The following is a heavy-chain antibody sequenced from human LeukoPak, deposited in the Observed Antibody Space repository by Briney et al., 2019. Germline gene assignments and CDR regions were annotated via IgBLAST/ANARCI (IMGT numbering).Heavy chain of an antibody. Sequence: ASVKVSCTASGYTFTGYYMHWVRQAPGQGLEWMGWINPNSGGTNYAQKFQGWVTMTRDTSISTAYMELSRLRSDDTAVYYCARARPIVATISPFDYWGQGTLVTVSS. J-gene: IGHJ4*02. CDR2: INPNSGGT. CDR3: ARARPIVATISPFDY. V-gene: IGHV1-2*04. D-gene: IGHD5-12*01. CDR1: GYTFTGYY.